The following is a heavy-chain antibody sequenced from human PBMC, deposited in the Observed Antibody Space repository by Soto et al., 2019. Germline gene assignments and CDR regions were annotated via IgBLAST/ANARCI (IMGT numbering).Heavy chain of an antibody. J-gene: IGHJ4*02. Sequence: QVQLVQSGAEVKKPGASLMVSCKASGYTFTSYGITWVRQAPGQGLEWMGWISTYNGYTDYAQKPKGRATMNRDTSTSTAYMELRSLRSDDTAVYYCVSGSDFDYWGQGTLVTVSS. CDR1: GYTFTSYG. CDR3: VSGSDFDY. V-gene: IGHV1-18*01. CDR2: ISTYNGYT.